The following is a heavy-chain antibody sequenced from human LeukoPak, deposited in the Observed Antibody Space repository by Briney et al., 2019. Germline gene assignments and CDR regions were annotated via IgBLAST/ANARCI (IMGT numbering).Heavy chain of an antibody. V-gene: IGHV6-1*01. CDR3: ARGLLKLGFDS. D-gene: IGHD3-9*01. J-gene: IGHJ4*02. CDR1: GDSVSTNSGA. CDR2: TYYRSKWYN. Sequence: LSQTLSLTCAISGDSVSTNSGAWNWVRHSPSRGLEWRGRTYYRSKWYNDYAVSVRGRITINPDTSKNQFYLQLNSVTPEDTAVYYCARGLLKLGFDSWGRGTLVTVSS.